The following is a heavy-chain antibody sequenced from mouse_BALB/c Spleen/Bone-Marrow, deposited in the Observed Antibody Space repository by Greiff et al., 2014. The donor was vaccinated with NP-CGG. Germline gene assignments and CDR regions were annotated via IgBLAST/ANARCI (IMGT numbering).Heavy chain of an antibody. CDR3: ARDGYDVGGALDY. CDR1: GFTFSYYT. CDR2: ISNGGSTT. D-gene: IGHD2-2*01. Sequence: VESGGVLVQPGGSLKLSCAASGFTFSYYTMSWVRQTPEKRLEWVAYISNGGSTTYHPDTVKGRFTISRDNAKNTLYLQMSSLKSEDTAMYYCARDGYDVGGALDYWGQGTSVTVSS. J-gene: IGHJ4*01. V-gene: IGHV5-12-2*01.